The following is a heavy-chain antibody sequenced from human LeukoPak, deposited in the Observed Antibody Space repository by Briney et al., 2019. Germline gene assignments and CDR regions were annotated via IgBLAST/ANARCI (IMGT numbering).Heavy chain of an antibody. Sequence: KASETLCLTCTVSGGSISSSSYYWGWIRQPPGKGLEWIGSIYYSGSTYYNPSLKSRVTISVDTSKNQFSLKLSSVTAADTAVYYCARQSVGFGEFNFDYWGQGTLVTVSS. CDR3: ARQSVGFGEFNFDY. CDR1: GGSISSSSYY. V-gene: IGHV4-39*01. CDR2: IYYSGST. J-gene: IGHJ4*02. D-gene: IGHD3-10*01.